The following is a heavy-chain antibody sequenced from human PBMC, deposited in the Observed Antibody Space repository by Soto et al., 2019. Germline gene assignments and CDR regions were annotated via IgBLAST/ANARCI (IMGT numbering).Heavy chain of an antibody. Sequence: KSSETLSLTCTVSGGSISSYYWSWIRQPPGKGLEWIGYIYYSGSTNYNPSLKSRVTISVDTSKNQFSLKLSSLRSEDTAVYYCARGIATGQLDPWGQGTLVTVSS. CDR1: GGSISSYY. CDR2: IYYSGST. CDR3: ARGIATGQLDP. D-gene: IGHD2-15*01. J-gene: IGHJ5*02. V-gene: IGHV4-59*01.